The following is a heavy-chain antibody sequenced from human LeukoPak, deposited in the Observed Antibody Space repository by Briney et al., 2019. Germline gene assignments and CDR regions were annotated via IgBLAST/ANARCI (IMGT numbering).Heavy chain of an antibody. D-gene: IGHD6-13*01. CDR1: GFAFSSYA. Sequence: PGGSLRLSCAASGFAFSSYAMHWVRQAPGKGLEWVAVISYDGSNKYHADSVKGRFTISRDNSKNTLYLQMNSLRAEDTAVYYCASDSSSWSYWGQGTLVTVSS. CDR3: ASDSSSWSY. CDR2: ISYDGSNK. V-gene: IGHV3-30-3*01. J-gene: IGHJ4*02.